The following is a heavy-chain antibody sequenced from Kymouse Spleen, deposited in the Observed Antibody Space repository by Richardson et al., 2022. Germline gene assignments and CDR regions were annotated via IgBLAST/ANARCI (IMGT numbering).Heavy chain of an antibody. J-gene: IGHJ4*02. CDR1: GFTFDDYA. CDR3: ARGSGSYYFDY. CDR2: ISWNSGSI. Sequence: EVQLVESGGGLVQPGRSLRLSCAASGFTFDDYAMHWVRQAPGKGLEWVSGISWNSGSIGYADSVKGRFTISRDNAKNSLYLQMNSLRAEDTALYYCARGSGSYYFDYWGQGTLVTVSS. D-gene: IGHD1-26*01. V-gene: IGHV3-9*01.